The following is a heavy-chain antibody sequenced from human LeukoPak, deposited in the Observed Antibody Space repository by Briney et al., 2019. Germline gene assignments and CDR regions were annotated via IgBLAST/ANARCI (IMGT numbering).Heavy chain of an antibody. J-gene: IGHJ2*01. Sequence: GESLKISCKGSGCSFTTYWIGWVRQMAGKGLEWMGIIYPGDSATGYSPSFQGHVTISAGKSISTAYLQWSSLEASDNAMYYCASLIGVTHMGYFDLWGRGTLVTVSS. D-gene: IGHD2-21*02. V-gene: IGHV5-51*01. CDR1: GCSFTTYW. CDR2: IYPGDSAT. CDR3: ASLIGVTHMGYFDL.